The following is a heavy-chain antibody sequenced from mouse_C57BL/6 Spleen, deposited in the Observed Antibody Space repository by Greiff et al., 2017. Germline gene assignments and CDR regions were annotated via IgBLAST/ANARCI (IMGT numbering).Heavy chain of an antibody. CDR2: ISDGGSYT. D-gene: IGHD1-1*01. J-gene: IGHJ3*01. CDR3: ARDDPYGSSPFAY. Sequence: EVMLVESGGGLVKPGGSLKLSCAASGFTFSSYAMSWVRQTPEKRLEWVATISDGGSYTYYPDNVKGRFTISRDNAKNNLYLQMSHLKSEDTAMYYCARDDPYGSSPFAYWGQGTLVTVSA. CDR1: GFTFSSYA. V-gene: IGHV5-4*01.